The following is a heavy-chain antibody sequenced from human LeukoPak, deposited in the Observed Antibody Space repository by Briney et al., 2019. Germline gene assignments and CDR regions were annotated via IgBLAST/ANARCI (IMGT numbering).Heavy chain of an antibody. D-gene: IGHD4-11*01. CDR3: ARSVPDYTRFDY. CDR1: GFTFSDYA. Sequence: LPGGSLRLSCVASGFTFSDYAMNWVRQAPGKGLEWVSTFKTNSGQVYYAESVRGRFTISRVNSKNTVYLEMSSLRAEDTALYFCARSVPDYTRFDYWGQGALVTASS. V-gene: IGHV3-23*01. CDR2: FKTNSGQV. J-gene: IGHJ4*02.